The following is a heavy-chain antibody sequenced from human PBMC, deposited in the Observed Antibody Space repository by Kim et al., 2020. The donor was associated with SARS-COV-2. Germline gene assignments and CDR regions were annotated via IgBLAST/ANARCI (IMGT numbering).Heavy chain of an antibody. CDR2: ISGSGGST. J-gene: IGHJ6*02. CDR3: AKDVVAAPVYGMDV. V-gene: IGHV3-23*01. CDR1: GFTFSSYA. D-gene: IGHD2-15*01. Sequence: GGSLRLSCAASGFTFSSYAMSWVRQAPGKGLEWVSAISGSGGSTYYADSVKGRFTISRDNSKNTLYLQMNSQRAGDTAVYYCAKDVVAAPVYGMDVWGQGTTVTVSS.